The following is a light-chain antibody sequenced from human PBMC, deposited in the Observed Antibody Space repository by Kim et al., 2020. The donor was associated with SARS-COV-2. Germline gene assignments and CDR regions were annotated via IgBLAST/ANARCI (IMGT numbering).Light chain of an antibody. V-gene: IGKV1-33*01. J-gene: IGKJ2*02. CDR2: DAY. CDR3: QQYGNLLGI. CDR1: QDMSNY. Sequence: SASVGHRVTNTWQASQDMSNYINWYPQKTGKAPQLQIYDAYNLERGVPKRFSGSISETDFTYTIRSLHPEDITIYYCQQYGNLLGIFAKETELEI.